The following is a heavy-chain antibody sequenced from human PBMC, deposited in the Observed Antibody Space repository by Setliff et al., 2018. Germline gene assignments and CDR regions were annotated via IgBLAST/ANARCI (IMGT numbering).Heavy chain of an antibody. CDR2: VYYSSVA. Sequence: PSETLSLTCTVSGASISSSSYYWGWIRQPPGKGLEWIGTVYYSSVAYYNPSLKSRVTMSVDISKNQFSLNLSSVTAADTAVYYCVRHFLYYGGWSLYYFDYWGQGALVTVSS. D-gene: IGHD6-19*01. CDR3: VRHFLYYGGWSLYYFDY. J-gene: IGHJ4*02. V-gene: IGHV4-39*01. CDR1: GASISSSSYY.